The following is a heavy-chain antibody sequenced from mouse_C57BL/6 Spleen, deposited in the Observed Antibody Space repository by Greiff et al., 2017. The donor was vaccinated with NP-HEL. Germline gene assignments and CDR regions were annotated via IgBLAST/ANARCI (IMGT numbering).Heavy chain of an antibody. CDR3: ARPDYYGSSYYFDY. D-gene: IGHD1-1*01. V-gene: IGHV1-82*01. Sequence: QVQLQQSGPELVKPGASVKISCKASGYAFSSSWMNWVKQRPGKGLEWIGRIYPGDGDTNYNGKFKGKATLTADKSSSTAYMQLSSLTSEDSAVYFCARPDYYGSSYYFDYWGKGTTLTVSS. J-gene: IGHJ2*01. CDR1: GYAFSSSW. CDR2: IYPGDGDT.